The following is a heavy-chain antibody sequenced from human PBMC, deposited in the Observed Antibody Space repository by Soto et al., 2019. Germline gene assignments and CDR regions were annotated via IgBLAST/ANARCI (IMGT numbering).Heavy chain of an antibody. V-gene: IGHV1-69*12. D-gene: IGHD3-9*01. CDR1: GGTFSSYA. CDR3: ARDLLPHYDILTGYYYYGMDV. J-gene: IGHJ6*02. Sequence: QVQLVQSGAEVKKPGSSVKGSCKASGGTFSSYAISWVRQAPVQGLEWMGGLIPLFGTANYAQKFQGRVTITADESTSTAYMELSSLRSEDTAVYYCARDLLPHYDILTGYYYYGMDVWCQGTTVTVSS. CDR2: LIPLFGTA.